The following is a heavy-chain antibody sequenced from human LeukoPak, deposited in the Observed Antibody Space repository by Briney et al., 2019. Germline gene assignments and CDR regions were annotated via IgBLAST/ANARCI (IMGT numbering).Heavy chain of an antibody. CDR2: INHSGST. Sequence: SETLSLTCAVYGGSFSGYYRSWIRQPPGKGLEWIGEINHSGSTNYNPSLKSRVTISVDTSKSQFSLKLSSVTAADTAVYYCARAILGGWGQGTLVTVSS. CDR1: GGSFSGYY. D-gene: IGHD3-3*02. J-gene: IGHJ1*01. CDR3: ARAILGG. V-gene: IGHV4-34*01.